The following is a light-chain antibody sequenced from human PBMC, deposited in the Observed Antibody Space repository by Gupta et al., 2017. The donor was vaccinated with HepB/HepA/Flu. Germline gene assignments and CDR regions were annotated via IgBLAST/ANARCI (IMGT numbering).Light chain of an antibody. CDR1: QSISNW. J-gene: IGKJ1*01. V-gene: IGKV1-5*03. CDR2: KAS. CDR3: QQDNSHGT. Sequence: DIQMTQSPSTLSASVGDRVTITCRASQSISNWLAWYQQKAGKAPKLLIYKASRGESGVPSRFSGSGYATEFTLTSSRRQYDDFANYYDQQDNSHGTFGQGTKVEIK.